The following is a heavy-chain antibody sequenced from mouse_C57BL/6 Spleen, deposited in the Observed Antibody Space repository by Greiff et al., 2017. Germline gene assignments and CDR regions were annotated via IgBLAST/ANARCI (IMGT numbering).Heavy chain of an antibody. CDR2: IWGGGST. J-gene: IGHJ4*01. CDR1: GFYLNSYG. D-gene: IGHD2-14*01. CDR3: AKHYRDDAMDY. V-gene: IGHV2-9*01. Sequence: VQLVESGPGLVAPSQCLSITCTVSGFYLNSYGVDWVRQPPGKGLEWLGVIWGGGSTNYNSAHLSRLSISKDNSKSKVFFKMNSPQTDDTAMYYCAKHYRDDAMDYWGQGTSVTVSS.